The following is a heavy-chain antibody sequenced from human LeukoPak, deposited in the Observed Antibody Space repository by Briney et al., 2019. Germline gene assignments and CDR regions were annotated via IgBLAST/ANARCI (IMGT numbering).Heavy chain of an antibody. CDR2: IKEDGGDK. CDR3: ATWSSGWQFDF. V-gene: IGHV3-7*05. CDR1: GFTFSKSL. D-gene: IGHD6-19*01. J-gene: IGHJ4*02. Sequence: GGSLRLSCAASGFTFSKSLMTWVRQAPGKGLQWVAHIKEDGGDKYYVDSVKGRFTISRDNGETSVYLQMNSLRAEDTAVYYCATWSSGWQFDFWGQGTLVSVSS.